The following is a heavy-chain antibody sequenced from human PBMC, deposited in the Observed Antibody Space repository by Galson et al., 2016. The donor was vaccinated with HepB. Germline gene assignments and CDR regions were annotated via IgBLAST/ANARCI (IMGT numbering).Heavy chain of an antibody. CDR3: ATRIVTANKNYGLDI. J-gene: IGHJ6*02. CDR1: GGSISSTGHY. D-gene: IGHD2-21*02. V-gene: IGHV4-39*01. CDR2: FYYSGST. Sequence: VSGGSISSTGHYWGWIRQPPGKALEGIGNFYYSGSTSYNPSLKSRVTISVDMSKDQFSLKLTSVTAADTAVYYCATRIVTANKNYGLDIWGQGTTVIVSS.